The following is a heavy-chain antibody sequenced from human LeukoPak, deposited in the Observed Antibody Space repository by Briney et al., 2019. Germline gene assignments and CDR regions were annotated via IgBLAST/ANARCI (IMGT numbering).Heavy chain of an antibody. D-gene: IGHD6-19*01. CDR2: IYYSGST. V-gene: IGHV4-39*07. Sequence: SETLSLTCTVSAGSISSSSYYWGWIRQPPGKGLEWIGSIYYSGSTYYNPSLKSRVTISVDTSKNQFSLKLSSVTAADTAVYYCARARYSSGWYVVAFDIWGQGTMVTVSS. CDR1: AGSISSSSYY. J-gene: IGHJ3*02. CDR3: ARARYSSGWYVVAFDI.